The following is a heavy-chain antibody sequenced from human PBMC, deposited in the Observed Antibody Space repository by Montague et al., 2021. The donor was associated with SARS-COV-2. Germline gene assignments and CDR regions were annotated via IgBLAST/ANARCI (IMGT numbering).Heavy chain of an antibody. CDR2: IYYSGST. CDR1: GGSISSGGYY. D-gene: IGHD6-13*01. J-gene: IGHJ5*02. CDR3: ARGKGSSWSYNWFDP. V-gene: IGHV4-31*03. Sequence: TLSLTCTVSGGSISSGGYYWSWIRQHPGKGLEWIGCIYYSGSTYYNPSLKSRVTISVDTSKNQFSLKLSSVTAADTAVYYCARGKGSSWSYNWFDPWGQGTLVTVSS.